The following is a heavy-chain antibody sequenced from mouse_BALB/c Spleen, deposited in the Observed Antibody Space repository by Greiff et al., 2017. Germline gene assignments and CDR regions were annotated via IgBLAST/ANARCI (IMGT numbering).Heavy chain of an antibody. CDR1: GFTFTDYY. CDR3: ARASYGNAMDY. V-gene: IGHV7-3*02. Sequence: EAKLVESGGGLVQPGGSLRLSCATSGFTFTDYYMSWVRQPPGKALEWLGFIRNKANGYTTEYSASVKGRFTISRDNSQSILYLQMNTLRAEDSATYYCARASYGNAMDYWGQGTSVTVSS. J-gene: IGHJ4*01. D-gene: IGHD2-10*01. CDR2: IRNKANGYTT.